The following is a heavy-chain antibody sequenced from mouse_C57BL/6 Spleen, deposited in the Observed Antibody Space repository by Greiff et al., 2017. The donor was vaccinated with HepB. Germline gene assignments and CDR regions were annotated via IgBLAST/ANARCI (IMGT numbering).Heavy chain of an antibody. CDR1: GYAFTNYL. CDR2: INPGSGGT. Sequence: VMLVESGAELVRPGTSVKVSCKASGYAFTNYLIEWVKQRPGQGLEWIGVINPGSGGTNYNEKFKGKATLTADKSSSTAYMQLSSLTSEDSAVYFCARSARSGNDYWGQGTTLTVSS. V-gene: IGHV1-54*01. CDR3: ARSARSGNDY. J-gene: IGHJ2*01. D-gene: IGHD1-1*01.